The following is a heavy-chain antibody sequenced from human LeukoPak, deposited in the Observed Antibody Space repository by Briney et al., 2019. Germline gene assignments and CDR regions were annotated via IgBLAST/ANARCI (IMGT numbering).Heavy chain of an antibody. CDR1: GFTFSSYA. CDR2: ISASGDYT. J-gene: IGHJ4*02. D-gene: IGHD3-22*01. CDR3: AKRGAYYYDSSGYSHFNY. Sequence: GGSLRLSCAASGFTFSSYAMGWVRQAPGKGLEWVSAISASGDYTHYADSVKGRFTISRDNTKNTLYLQMNSLRAEDTAIYYCAKRGAYYYDSSGYSHFNYWGQGTLVTVSS. V-gene: IGHV3-23*01.